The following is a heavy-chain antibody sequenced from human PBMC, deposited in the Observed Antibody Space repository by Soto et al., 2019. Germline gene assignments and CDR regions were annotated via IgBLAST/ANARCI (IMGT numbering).Heavy chain of an antibody. V-gene: IGHV3-33*01. Sequence: QVQLVESGGGVVQPGRSLRLSCAASGFTFSSYGMHWVRQAPGKGLEWVAVIWYDGSNKYYADSVKGRFTISRDNSKNTLYLQMNSLRAEATAVYYCARAGDSGSYFQHWGQGTLVTVSS. D-gene: IGHD1-26*01. J-gene: IGHJ1*01. CDR3: ARAGDSGSYFQH. CDR2: IWYDGSNK. CDR1: GFTFSSYG.